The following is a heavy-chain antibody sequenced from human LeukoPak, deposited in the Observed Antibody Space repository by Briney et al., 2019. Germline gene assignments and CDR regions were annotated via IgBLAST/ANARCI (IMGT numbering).Heavy chain of an antibody. V-gene: IGHV4-39*07. CDR3: ARIPRLVAATGAAYYYYYMDV. D-gene: IGHD1-26*01. CDR2: IYYSGST. Sequence: PSETLSLTCTVSGGSISSSSYYWGWIRQPPGKGLEWIGSIYYSGSTYYNPSLKSRVTISVDTSKNQFSLKLSSVTAADTAVYYCARIPRLVAATGAAYYYYYMDVWGKGTTVTVSS. J-gene: IGHJ6*03. CDR1: GGSISSSSYY.